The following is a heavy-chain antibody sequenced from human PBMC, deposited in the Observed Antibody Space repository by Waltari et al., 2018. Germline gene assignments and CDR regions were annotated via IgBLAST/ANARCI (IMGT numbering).Heavy chain of an antibody. CDR2: IKHSGST. CDR3: ARVRYYGSGNYYFDALDL. CDR1: SGSFSGYY. V-gene: IGHV4-34*01. D-gene: IGHD3-10*01. Sequence: QVQLQQWGAGLLRPSETLSLTCDVYSGSFSGYYWSWIRQSPGKGLEWIGEIKHSGSTNYNPSLKSRVTISVDTSKNQFSLRVSSVTAADSAVYYCARVRYYGSGNYYFDALDLWGQGTMVTVSS. J-gene: IGHJ3*01.